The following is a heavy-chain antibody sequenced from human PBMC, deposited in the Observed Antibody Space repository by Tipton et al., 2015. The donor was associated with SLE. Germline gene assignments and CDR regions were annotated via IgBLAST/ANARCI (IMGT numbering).Heavy chain of an antibody. CDR2: IYHSGST. V-gene: IGHV4-38-2*02. CDR1: GYSISSGYY. CDR3: AREWGWQLYNTFDM. J-gene: IGHJ3*02. Sequence: TLSLTCAVSGYSISSGYYWGWIRQPPGKGLEWIGSIYHSGSTYYNPSLKSRVTISADTSKNQFSLKLSFVTAADTAVYYCAREWGWQLYNTFDMWGQGTMVTVSS. D-gene: IGHD6-13*01.